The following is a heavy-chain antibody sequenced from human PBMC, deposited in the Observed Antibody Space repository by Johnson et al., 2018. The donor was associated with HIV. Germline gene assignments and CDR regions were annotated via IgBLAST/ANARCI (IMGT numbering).Heavy chain of an antibody. CDR3: ARAVDYGGNSPSRAFDI. CDR2: ISSSGSTI. V-gene: IGHV3-11*01. Sequence: QMQLVESGGGLVQPGGSLRLSCAASGFTVSSNYMSWIRQAPGKGLEWVSYISSSGSTIYYADSVKGRFTISRDNAKNSLYLQMSSLRAEDTALYYCARAVDYGGNSPSRAFDIWGRGTLVTVSS. CDR1: GFTVSSNY. J-gene: IGHJ3*02. D-gene: IGHD4-23*01.